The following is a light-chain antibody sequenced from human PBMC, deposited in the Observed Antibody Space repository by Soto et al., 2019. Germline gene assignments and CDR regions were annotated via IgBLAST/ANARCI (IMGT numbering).Light chain of an antibody. CDR2: GAS. J-gene: IGKJ5*01. CDR1: QSMSSTF. Sequence: EIVLTQSPGTLSLSPGEIATLSCRGSQSMSSTFLAWYQQKPGQAPRLLIYGASNRATSIPDRFSGSGPETDFTLTSSSLQSEDFAVYYCRQYNNGPRTFGQGTRLEIK. CDR3: RQYNNGPRT. V-gene: IGKV3-20*01.